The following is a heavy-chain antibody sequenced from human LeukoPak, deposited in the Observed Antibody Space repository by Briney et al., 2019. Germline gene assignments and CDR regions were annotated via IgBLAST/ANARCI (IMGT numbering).Heavy chain of an antibody. CDR2: IFYSGST. Sequence: SETLSLTCTVSGGSISSGNSYWSWIRQPPGKGLDWIGYIFYSGSTDYNPSVKSRVTISVDSSKNQFSLKVTSVTAADTAVYYCARGAPSGDVSFDYWGQGTLVTVSS. J-gene: IGHJ4*02. CDR3: ARGAPSGDVSFDY. CDR1: GGSISSGNSY. D-gene: IGHD4-17*01. V-gene: IGHV4-30-4*01.